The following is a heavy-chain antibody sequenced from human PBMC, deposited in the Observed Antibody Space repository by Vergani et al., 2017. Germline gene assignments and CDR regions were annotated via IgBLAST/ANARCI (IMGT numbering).Heavy chain of an antibody. D-gene: IGHD3-22*01. V-gene: IGHV1-69*04. Sequence: QVQLVQSGAEVKKPGASVKVSCKASGGTFSSYAISWVRQAPGQGLEWMGRIIPILGIANYAQKFQGRVTITADESTSTAYMELSSLRSEDTAVYYCARDPSPYTYYYDSSGYAFDIWGQGTMVTVSS. CDR2: IIPILGIA. CDR1: GGTFSSYA. J-gene: IGHJ3*02. CDR3: ARDPSPYTYYYDSSGYAFDI.